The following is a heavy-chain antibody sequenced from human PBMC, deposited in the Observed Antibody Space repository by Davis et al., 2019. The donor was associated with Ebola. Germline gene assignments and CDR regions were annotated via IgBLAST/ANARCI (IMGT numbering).Heavy chain of an antibody. CDR3: ARDRPLDFFFGDYYGMDV. V-gene: IGHV3-21*01. D-gene: IGHD3-16*01. J-gene: IGHJ6*02. CDR1: GFTFSTYS. CDR2: ISSDSDYI. Sequence: PGGSLRLSCAATGFTFSTYSMSWVRQAPGKGLEWVSSISSDSDYIYYADSAKGRFTISRDNAKNSLYLLMNSLRAEDTAVYYCARDRPLDFFFGDYYGMDVWGQGTTVTVSS.